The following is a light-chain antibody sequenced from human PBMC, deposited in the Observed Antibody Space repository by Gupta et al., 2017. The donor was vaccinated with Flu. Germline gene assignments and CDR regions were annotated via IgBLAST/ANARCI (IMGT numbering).Light chain of an antibody. CDR1: QGIRNY. V-gene: IGKV1-16*01. Sequence: DIEMTQSPASLSASVGDRVTITCRASQGIRNYLAWFQQKPEKAPKSLIHAASTLQSGVPSRVSGSGSGTDFTLTIISLQPEDIATYYCQQYDNYPVTFGQGTKVEIK. CDR2: AAS. J-gene: IGKJ1*01. CDR3: QQYDNYPVT.